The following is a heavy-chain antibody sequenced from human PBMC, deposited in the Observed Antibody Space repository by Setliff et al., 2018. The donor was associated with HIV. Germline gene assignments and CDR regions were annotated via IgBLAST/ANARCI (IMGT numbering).Heavy chain of an antibody. Sequence: SETLSLTCTVSGGSISSYYWSWIRQPAGKGLEWIGRIYTSGSTNYNPSLKSRVTMSVDTSKNQFSLKLSSVTAADTAVYYCARVSVDSSGWYGQKSDPKDAFDIWGQGTTVT. CDR3: ARVSVDSSGWYGQKSDPKDAFDI. CDR1: GGSISSYY. CDR2: IYTSGST. D-gene: IGHD6-19*01. V-gene: IGHV4-4*07. J-gene: IGHJ3*02.